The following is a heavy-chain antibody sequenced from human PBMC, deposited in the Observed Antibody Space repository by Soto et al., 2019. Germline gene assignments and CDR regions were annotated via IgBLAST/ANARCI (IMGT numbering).Heavy chain of an antibody. J-gene: IGHJ6*03. V-gene: IGHV3-21*01. Sequence: EVQLVESGGGLVKPGESLRLSCAASGFTFNDFSMNWVRQAAGRGPEWVSSIDTTSGYIYYADSVKGRFTISRDNAKNSLYLQMYSLRADDTAVYHCVRDSGIYFRSGYMAVWGRGTGVTVSS. D-gene: IGHD3-9*01. CDR2: IDTTSGYI. CDR1: GFTFNDFS. CDR3: VRDSGIYFRSGYMAV.